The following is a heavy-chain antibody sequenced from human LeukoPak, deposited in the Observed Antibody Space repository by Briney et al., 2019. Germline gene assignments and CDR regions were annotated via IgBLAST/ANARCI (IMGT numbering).Heavy chain of an antibody. CDR2: MNPNSGNT. D-gene: IGHD2-21*02. CDR3: ATSNCGGDCYSLDY. V-gene: IGHV1-8*01. CDR1: GCTFTSYD. J-gene: IGHJ4*02. Sequence: ASVKVSCKASGCTFTSYDINWVRQATGQGLEWMGWMNPNSGNTGYAQKFQGRVTMTRNTSISTAYMELSSLRSEDTAVYYCATSNCGGDCYSLDYWGQGTLVTVSS.